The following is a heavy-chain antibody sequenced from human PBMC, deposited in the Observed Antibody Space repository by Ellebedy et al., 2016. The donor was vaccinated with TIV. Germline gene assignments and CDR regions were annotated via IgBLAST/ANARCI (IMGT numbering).Heavy chain of an antibody. Sequence: MPSETLSLTCTVSGGSISSYYWSWIRQPPGKGLEWIGYIHYSRSTSYNPSLKSRVTISLDTSKNQFSLRLTSVTAADTAVYFCMGGGGYYSPSFWGQGTVVTVSS. CDR2: IHYSRST. CDR3: MGGGGYYSPSF. V-gene: IGHV4-59*01. D-gene: IGHD2-15*01. J-gene: IGHJ4*02. CDR1: GGSISSYY.